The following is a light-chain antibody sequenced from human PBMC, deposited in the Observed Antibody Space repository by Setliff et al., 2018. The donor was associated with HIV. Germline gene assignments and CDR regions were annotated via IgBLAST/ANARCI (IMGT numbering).Light chain of an antibody. CDR3: SSYTATSTLYV. V-gene: IGLV2-14*01. J-gene: IGLJ1*01. CDR2: EVS. CDR1: SSDIGGYNY. Sequence: QSVLAQPASVSGSPGQSITISCTGTSSDIGGYNYVSWYQQHPGKAPKLVISEVSNRPSGLSNRFSGSKSGDTASLTISGLQTEDEADYYCSSYTATSTLYVFGTGTKV.